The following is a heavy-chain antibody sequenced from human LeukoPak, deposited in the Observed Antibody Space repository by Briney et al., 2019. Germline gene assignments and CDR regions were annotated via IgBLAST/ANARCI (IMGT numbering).Heavy chain of an antibody. V-gene: IGHV3-23*01. Sequence: TGGSLRLSCVASGFIFDDYAMSWVRQAPGKGLEWVSGLGYSGTNAYYADSVKGRFTISRDNSHNTLYPQMTSLRAEDTAIYYCAKVTTGYYYYFDSWGQGTLVTVSS. CDR1: GFIFDDYA. D-gene: IGHD3-9*01. CDR2: LGYSGTNA. J-gene: IGHJ4*02. CDR3: AKVTTGYYYYFDS.